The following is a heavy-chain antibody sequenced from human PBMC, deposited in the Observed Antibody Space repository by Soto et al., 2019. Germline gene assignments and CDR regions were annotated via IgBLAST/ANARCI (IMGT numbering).Heavy chain of an antibody. CDR2: IYYSGST. Sequence: SETLSLTCTVSGGSVSGGSYYWSWIRQPPGKGLEWIGYIYYSGSTNYNPSLKSRVTISVDTSKNQFSLKLSSVTAADTAVYYCARGDDYGDYYFDYWGQGTLVTVSS. V-gene: IGHV4-61*01. J-gene: IGHJ4*02. D-gene: IGHD4-17*01. CDR1: GGSVSGGSYY. CDR3: ARGDDYGDYYFDY.